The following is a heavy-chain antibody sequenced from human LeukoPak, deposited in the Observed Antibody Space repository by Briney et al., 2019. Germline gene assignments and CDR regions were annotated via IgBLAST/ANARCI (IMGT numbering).Heavy chain of an antibody. CDR1: GFTFSSYE. J-gene: IGHJ4*02. D-gene: IGHD5-12*01. CDR2: ISGSGRTI. V-gene: IGHV3-48*03. Sequence: GGSLRLSXAASGFTFSSYEMIWVRQAPGKGLECVSYISGSGRTIYYADSVKGRFTISRDNAKNSLYLQMYSLRAGDTAAYYCASPQTSGYAFGYWGQGTLVTVSS. CDR3: ASPQTSGYAFGY.